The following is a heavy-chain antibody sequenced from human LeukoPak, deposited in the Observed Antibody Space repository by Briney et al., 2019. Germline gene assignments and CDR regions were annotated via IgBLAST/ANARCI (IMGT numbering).Heavy chain of an antibody. Sequence: GGSLRLSCAASGFTFSSYEMNWVRQAPGKGLEWVSVISGSGGITYYEDSVKGRFTISRDNSKNTLYLQMNSLRADDTAIYYCAKDAAAAGSAYYFEYWGQGTLVTVSS. D-gene: IGHD6-13*01. CDR1: GFTFSSYE. CDR3: AKDAAAAGSAYYFEY. CDR2: ISGSGGIT. V-gene: IGHV3-23*01. J-gene: IGHJ4*02.